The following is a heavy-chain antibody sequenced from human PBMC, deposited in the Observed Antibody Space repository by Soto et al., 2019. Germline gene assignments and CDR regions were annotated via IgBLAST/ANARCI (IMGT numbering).Heavy chain of an antibody. Sequence: QVQLVQSGAEVKKPGSSVKVSCKASGGSLSNYGISWVRQAPGQGLEWMGAIIPGFGTPNYAQKFQDRVTITADDSTTTVYMEVRSLTSEDTAVYYCAIGDANEIVVTTYYAMDVWGQGTTVTVSS. CDR1: GGSLSNYG. CDR2: IIPGFGTP. J-gene: IGHJ6*02. CDR3: AIGDANEIVVTTYYAMDV. D-gene: IGHD4-17*01. V-gene: IGHV1-69*12.